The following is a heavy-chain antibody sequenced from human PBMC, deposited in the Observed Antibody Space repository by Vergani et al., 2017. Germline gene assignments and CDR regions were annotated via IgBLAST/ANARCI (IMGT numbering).Heavy chain of an antibody. CDR1: GFTFSTYA. V-gene: IGHV3-23*01. CDR3: VKDAGSYENFFDS. J-gene: IGHJ4*02. D-gene: IGHD1-26*01. CDR2: LTGGDGST. Sequence: EVQLLESGGSLKQPGGSVRLSCAASGFTFSTYAMHWVRQAPGKGLEWVSSLTGGDGSTYYADSFKGRFIISRDNSRDTLYLQMNSLRREDTATYYCVKDAGSYENFFDSWGQGTLVTVSS.